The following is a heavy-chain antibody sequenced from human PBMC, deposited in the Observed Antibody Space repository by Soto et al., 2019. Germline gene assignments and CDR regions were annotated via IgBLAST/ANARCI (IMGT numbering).Heavy chain of an antibody. V-gene: IGHV4-31*03. CDR3: ARKDSGYADYMDV. Sequence: SETLSLTCTVSGGSISRGGYYWSWIRQHPGKGLEWIGYIYYSGGTYYNPSLKSRVTISVDTSENQFSLRLSSVTAADTAVYYCARKDSGYADYMDVWGQGTTVTVSS. D-gene: IGHD5-12*01. CDR2: IYYSGGT. CDR1: GGSISRGGYY. J-gene: IGHJ6*03.